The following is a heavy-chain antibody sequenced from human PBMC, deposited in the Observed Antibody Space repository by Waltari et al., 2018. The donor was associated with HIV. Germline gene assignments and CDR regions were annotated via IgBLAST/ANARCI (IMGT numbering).Heavy chain of an antibody. V-gene: IGHV3-30*14. Sequence: QVQLVESGGGVVQPGRSLRLSCAASGFTFSSYAMHWVRQAPGKGLEWVAVISYDGSNKYYAASVKDRFTISGCDSKKTLYLERNSLRAEDTAVYYWGRGGGYSSSYYFDDWGQGALVTVAS. D-gene: IGHD5-12*01. CDR3: GRGGGYSSSYYFDD. CDR2: ISYDGSNK. J-gene: IGHJ4*02. CDR1: GFTFSSYA.